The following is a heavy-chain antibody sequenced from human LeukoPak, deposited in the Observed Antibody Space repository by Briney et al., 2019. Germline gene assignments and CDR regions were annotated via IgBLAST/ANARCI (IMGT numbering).Heavy chain of an antibody. D-gene: IGHD3-9*01. Sequence: PSETLSLTCTVSGGSISSGSYYWTWIQQPAGNGLEWIGRMYTSGSTNYNPSLNSRVTISVDTSKNQFSLKLSPVTAADTAVYYCARDSPLNYFDYWGQGTLVTVSS. CDR1: GGSISSGSYY. CDR3: ARDSPLNYFDY. J-gene: IGHJ4*02. CDR2: MYTSGST. V-gene: IGHV4-61*02.